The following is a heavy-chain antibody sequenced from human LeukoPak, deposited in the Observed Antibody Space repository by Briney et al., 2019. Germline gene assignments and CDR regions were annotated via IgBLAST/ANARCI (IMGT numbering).Heavy chain of an antibody. J-gene: IGHJ5*02. CDR2: IYSGGST. D-gene: IGHD6-19*01. Sequence: GGSLRLSWAASGFTFSSNYMSWVRQAPGKGLEWVSVIYSGGSTYYADSVKGRFTIYRHNSKNTLYLQMNSLRAEDTAVYYCARVASSGWYPNWFDPWGQGTLVTVSS. CDR3: ARVASSGWYPNWFDP. CDR1: GFTFSSNY. V-gene: IGHV3-53*04.